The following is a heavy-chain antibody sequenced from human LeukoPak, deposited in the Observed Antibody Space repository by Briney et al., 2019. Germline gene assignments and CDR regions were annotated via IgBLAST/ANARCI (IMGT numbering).Heavy chain of an antibody. Sequence: GGSLRLSCAASGFTFSSYSMNWVRQAPGKGLEWVSSISFSSNNIFYADSVKGRFTISRDNAKNSLYLQMNSLRAEDTAVYYCARDLSYYDNSGYYYFDYWGQGTLVTVSS. CDR2: ISFSSNNI. J-gene: IGHJ4*02. V-gene: IGHV3-21*01. CDR1: GFTFSSYS. D-gene: IGHD3-22*01. CDR3: ARDLSYYDNSGYYYFDY.